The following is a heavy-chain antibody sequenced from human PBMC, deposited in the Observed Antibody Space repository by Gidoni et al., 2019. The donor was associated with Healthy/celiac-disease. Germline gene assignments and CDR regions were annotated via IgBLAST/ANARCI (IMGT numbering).Heavy chain of an antibody. CDR1: GLTFSSYW. V-gene: IGHV3-7*04. D-gene: IGHD6-13*01. CDR3: ARGLSSRYWFDP. CDR2: IKQDGSEK. J-gene: IGHJ5*02. Sequence: EVQLVESGGGLVQPGGSPRLSCEASGLTFSSYWMSWVRQAPGKGLGWVANIKQDGSEKYYVDSVKGRFTISRDNAKNSLYLQMNSLRAEDTAVYYCARGLSSRYWFDPWGQGTLVTVSS.